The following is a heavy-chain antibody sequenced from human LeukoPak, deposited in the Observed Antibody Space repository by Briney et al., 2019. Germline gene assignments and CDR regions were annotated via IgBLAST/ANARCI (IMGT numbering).Heavy chain of an antibody. CDR2: ISWNSGSI. D-gene: IGHD6-19*01. V-gene: IGHV3-9*01. Sequence: GGSLRLSCAASGFTFDDYAMHWVRQAPGKGLEWVSGISWNSGSIGYADSVKGQFTISRDNAKNSLNLQMNSLRAEDTALYYCAKDRVAVAGGWGMDVWGQGTTVTVSS. CDR1: GFTFDDYA. CDR3: AKDRVAVAGGWGMDV. J-gene: IGHJ6*02.